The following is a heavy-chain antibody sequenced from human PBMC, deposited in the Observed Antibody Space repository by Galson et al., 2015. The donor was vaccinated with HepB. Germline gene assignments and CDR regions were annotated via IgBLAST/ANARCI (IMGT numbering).Heavy chain of an antibody. D-gene: IGHD6-6*01. CDR2: ISYDGSNK. J-gene: IGHJ6*02. CDR1: GFTFSSYA. CDR3: ARPFGRPLVPYYYYYGMDV. Sequence: SLRLSCAASGFTFSSYAMHWVRQAPGKGLEWVAVISYDGSNKYYADSVKGRFTISRDNSKNTLYLQMNSLRAEDTAVYYCARPFGRPLVPYYYYYGMDVWGQGTTVTVSS. V-gene: IGHV3-30-3*01.